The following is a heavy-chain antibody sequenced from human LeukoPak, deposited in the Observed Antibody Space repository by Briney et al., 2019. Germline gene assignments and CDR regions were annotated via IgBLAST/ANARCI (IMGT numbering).Heavy chain of an antibody. Sequence: SETLSLTCTVSGGSISSYYWSWIRQPPGKGLEWIGYIYYSGSTNYNPSLKSRVTISVDKSKNQFSLKLSSVTAADTAVYFCARDRDHVWYFDLWGRGTLVGVSS. J-gene: IGHJ2*01. D-gene: IGHD3-10*02. CDR2: IYYSGST. V-gene: IGHV4-59*12. CDR1: GGSISSYY. CDR3: ARDRDHVWYFDL.